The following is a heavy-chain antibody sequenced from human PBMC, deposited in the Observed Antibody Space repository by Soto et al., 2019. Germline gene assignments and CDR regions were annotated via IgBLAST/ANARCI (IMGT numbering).Heavy chain of an antibody. Sequence: HLVQSGPEVKKPGASITVSCKTSGDTFTNFGLSWVRQDPGQGLEWMGWIATYNSNRNYAQKFQGRLTLTTDTSTSTAYMELKSLRYDDTAVYYCATVLRGVVNWFDPWGQGTLVTVSS. CDR3: ATVLRGVVNWFDP. CDR1: GDTFTNFG. J-gene: IGHJ5*02. D-gene: IGHD3-10*01. V-gene: IGHV1-18*01. CDR2: IATYNSNR.